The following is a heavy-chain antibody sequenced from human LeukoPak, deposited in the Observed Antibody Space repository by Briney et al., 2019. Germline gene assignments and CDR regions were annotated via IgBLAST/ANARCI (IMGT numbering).Heavy chain of an antibody. V-gene: IGHV3-23*01. CDR2: SAGADST. CDR3: ARGAYGDYDS. CDR1: AFTFSTYA. Sequence: GGSLRLSCAASAFTFSTYAMSWVRQAPGKGLEWVSASAGADSTYYADSVQGRFTISRDNSKNTLYLQMSGLRAEDTAVYFCARGAYGDYDSWGQGTLVTVSS. J-gene: IGHJ5*01. D-gene: IGHD4-17*01.